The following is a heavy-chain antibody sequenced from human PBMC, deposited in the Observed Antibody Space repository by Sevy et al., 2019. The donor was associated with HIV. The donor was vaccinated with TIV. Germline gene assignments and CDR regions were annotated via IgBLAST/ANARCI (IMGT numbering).Heavy chain of an antibody. CDR2: ISYDGSNK. Sequence: GGSLRLSCAASGFTFSSYAMHWVRQAPGKGLEWVAVISYDGSNKYYADSVKGRFTISRDNSKNTLYLQMNSLRAEDTAVYYCARGAPDKYYYDSSGYSGKGNFDYWGQGTLVTVSS. CDR1: GFTFSSYA. D-gene: IGHD3-22*01. CDR3: ARGAPDKYYYDSSGYSGKGNFDY. V-gene: IGHV3-30-3*01. J-gene: IGHJ4*02.